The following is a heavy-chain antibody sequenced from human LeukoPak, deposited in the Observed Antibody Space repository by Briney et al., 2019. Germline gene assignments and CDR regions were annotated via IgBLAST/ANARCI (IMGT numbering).Heavy chain of an antibody. CDR1: GYTLTELS. V-gene: IGHV1-24*01. CDR3: ARAVTNQYSFYYYYMDV. CDR2: FDPEDGET. D-gene: IGHD4-17*01. J-gene: IGHJ6*03. Sequence: ASVKVSCKVSGYTLTELSMHWVRQAPGKGLEWMGGFDPEDGETIYAQKFQGRVTMTEDTSTDTAYMELSHLRPEDTALYYCARAVTNQYSFYYYYMDVWGKGTTVTVSS.